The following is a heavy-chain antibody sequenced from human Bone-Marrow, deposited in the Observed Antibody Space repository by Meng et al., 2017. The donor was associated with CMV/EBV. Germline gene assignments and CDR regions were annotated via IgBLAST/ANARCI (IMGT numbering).Heavy chain of an antibody. V-gene: IGHV3-74*01. D-gene: IGHD1-26*01. Sequence: GGSLRLSCAASGFTFYTYWMHWVRQVPGKGLVWVARINSDGTNVSYADSVKGRFTISRVTAKTTLYLQMNSLRADDTALYYCARDYSRPGYLDHWGQGTLVTVSS. CDR1: GFTFYTYW. CDR2: INSDGTNV. CDR3: ARDYSRPGYLDH. J-gene: IGHJ4*02.